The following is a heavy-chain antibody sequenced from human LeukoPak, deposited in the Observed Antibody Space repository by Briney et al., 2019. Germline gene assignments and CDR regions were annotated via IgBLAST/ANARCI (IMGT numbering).Heavy chain of an antibody. J-gene: IGHJ2*01. CDR3: ARVFYYGSGTFDL. CDR1: GGSLTSYY. D-gene: IGHD3-10*01. V-gene: IGHV4-59*07. CDR2: IYYSGST. Sequence: LSDTLSLSCTVSGGSLTSYYLSWIRQPPGKGLEWIGYIYYSGSTTYNPSLRNRVTISVDTSKNQFSLRLSSVTAADTAVYFCARVFYYGSGTFDLWGRGTLVTVSS.